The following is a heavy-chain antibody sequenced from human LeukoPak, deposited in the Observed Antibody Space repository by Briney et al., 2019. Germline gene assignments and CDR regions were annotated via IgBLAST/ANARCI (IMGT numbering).Heavy chain of an antibody. CDR1: GGSISSNSYH. D-gene: IGHD3-10*01. CDR2: IYYSGST. J-gene: IGHJ4*02. V-gene: IGHV4-39*07. CDR3: ARVGRHYGSGSYADF. Sequence: SETLSLTCTVSGGSISSNSYHWGWIRQPPGKGLGWIGNIYYSGSTYYNPSLKSRATISVDTSNNQFSLKLSSVTAADTAVYYCARVGRHYGSGSYADFWGQGTLVTVSS.